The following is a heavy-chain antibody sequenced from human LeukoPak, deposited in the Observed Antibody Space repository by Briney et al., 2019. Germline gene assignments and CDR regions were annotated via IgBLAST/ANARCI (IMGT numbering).Heavy chain of an antibody. J-gene: IGHJ4*02. Sequence: ASVKVSCKASGYTFTSYGISWVRQAPGQGLEWMGWISAYNGNTNYAQKLQGRVTMTTDTSTSTAYMELRSLRSDDTAVYYCARASIGYCSSTSCPDHFDSWGQGTLVTVSS. CDR2: ISAYNGNT. CDR1: GYTFTSYG. V-gene: IGHV1-18*01. D-gene: IGHD2-2*01. CDR3: ARASIGYCSSTSCPDHFDS.